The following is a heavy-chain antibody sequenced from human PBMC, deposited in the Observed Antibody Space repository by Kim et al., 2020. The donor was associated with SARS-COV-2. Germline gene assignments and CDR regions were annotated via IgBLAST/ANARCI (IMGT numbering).Heavy chain of an antibody. CDR1: GGTFSSYA. V-gene: IGHV1-69*13. Sequence: SVKVSCKASGGTFSSYAISWVRQAPGQGLEWMGGIIPIFGTANYAQKFQGRVTITADESTSTAYMELSSLRSEDTAVYYCARGLPVVVVAATGAFDIWGQGTMVTVSS. D-gene: IGHD2-15*01. CDR2: IIPIFGTA. J-gene: IGHJ3*02. CDR3: ARGLPVVVVAATGAFDI.